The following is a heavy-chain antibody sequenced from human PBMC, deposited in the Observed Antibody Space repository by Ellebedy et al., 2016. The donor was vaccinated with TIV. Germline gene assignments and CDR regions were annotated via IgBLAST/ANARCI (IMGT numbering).Heavy chain of an antibody. Sequence: ASVKVSCKASGYTFTSYYIHWVRQAPGQGLEWVGTLNPSTGGTSYAQKFQGRVTLTRDTSTSTAYMELSSLRSEDTAVYYCARDQDQDDYNYNDAFDIWGQGTMVTVSS. J-gene: IGHJ3*02. CDR1: GYTFTSYY. CDR3: ARDQDQDDYNYNDAFDI. D-gene: IGHD5-24*01. CDR2: LNPSTGGT. V-gene: IGHV1-46*01.